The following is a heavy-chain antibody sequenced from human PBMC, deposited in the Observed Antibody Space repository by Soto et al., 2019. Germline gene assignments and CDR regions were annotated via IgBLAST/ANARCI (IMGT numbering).Heavy chain of an antibody. J-gene: IGHJ6*02. CDR1: GGSISSSSYY. CDR3: ARHNVGYNWDYYYGMDV. D-gene: IGHD5-12*01. V-gene: IGHV4-39*01. Sequence: SETLSLTCTVSGGSISSSSYYWGWIRQPPGKGLEWIGSIYYSGSTYYNPSLKSRVTISVDTSKNQFSLKLSSVTAADTAVYYCARHNVGYNWDYYYGMDVWGQGTTVTVS. CDR2: IYYSGST.